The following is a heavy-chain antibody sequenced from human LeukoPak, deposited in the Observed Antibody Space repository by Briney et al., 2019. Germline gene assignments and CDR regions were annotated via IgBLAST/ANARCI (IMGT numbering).Heavy chain of an antibody. D-gene: IGHD3-22*01. CDR3: ARGRRDYYDSSGYQLDY. V-gene: IGHV1-69*01. CDR1: GGTFSSYA. J-gene: IGHJ4*02. CDR2: IIPIFGTA. Sequence: SVKVSCKASGGTFSSYAISWVRQAPGQGLEWMGGIIPIFGTANYAQKFQGRVTITADESTSTAYMGLSSLRSEDTAVYYCARGRRDYYDSSGYQLDYWGQGTLVTVSS.